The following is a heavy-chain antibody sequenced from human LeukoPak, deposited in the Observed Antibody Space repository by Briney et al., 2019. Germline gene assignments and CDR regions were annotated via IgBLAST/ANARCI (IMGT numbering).Heavy chain of an antibody. CDR1: GRSISSSSYY. CDR2: IYYSGSN. J-gene: IGHJ4*02. Sequence: SETLSLTCTVSGRSISSSSYYWGWIRQPPGNGLEWIGSIYYSGSNYDNASLKSRVTISVDTSKNQFSLKLTSVTAADTAVYYCASNWGLYYFDYWGQGTLVTVSS. CDR3: ASNWGLYYFDY. D-gene: IGHD7-27*01. V-gene: IGHV4-39*07.